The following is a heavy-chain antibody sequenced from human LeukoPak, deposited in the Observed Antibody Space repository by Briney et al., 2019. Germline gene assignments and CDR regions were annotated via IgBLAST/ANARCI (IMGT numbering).Heavy chain of an antibody. CDR3: AKDIGADYYDFWSGYSTPFDY. D-gene: IGHD3-3*01. CDR1: GFTFDDYA. J-gene: IGHJ4*02. V-gene: IGHV3-9*01. CDR2: ISWNSGSI. Sequence: GGSLRLSCAASGFTFDDYAMHWVRQAPGKGLEWVSGISWNSGSIGYADSVKGRFTISRDNAKNSLYLQTNSLRAEDTSLYYCAKDIGADYYDFWSGYSTPFDYWGQGTLVTVSS.